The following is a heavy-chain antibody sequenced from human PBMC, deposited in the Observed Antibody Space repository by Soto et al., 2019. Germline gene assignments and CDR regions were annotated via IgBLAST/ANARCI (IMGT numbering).Heavy chain of an antibody. CDR1: GFNSKNYG. Sequence: QVHLVESGGGVVQPGRSLRLSCTASGFNSKNYGMHWVRQAPGKGLEWVAVTSFDGYNKYYAESVKGRFAISRDNSKNTLYLQMNSLRPEDTAVYFCAKDRQYHLTPPYFYYGMDARGQGTTVIVSS. J-gene: IGHJ6*02. V-gene: IGHV3-30*18. CDR3: AKDRQYHLTPPYFYYGMDA. D-gene: IGHD2-2*01. CDR2: TSFDGYNK.